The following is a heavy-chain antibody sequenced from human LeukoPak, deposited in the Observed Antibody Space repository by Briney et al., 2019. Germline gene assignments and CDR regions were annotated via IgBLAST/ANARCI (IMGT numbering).Heavy chain of an antibody. J-gene: IGHJ3*02. CDR1: GYTFTSYG. D-gene: IGHD2/OR15-2a*01. V-gene: IGHV1-18*01. Sequence: GESLKISCKGSGYTFTSYGISWVRQAPGQGLEWMGWISAYNGNTNYAQKLQGRVTMTTDTSTSTAYMELRSLRSDDTAVYYCAREGDSREIDDAFDIWGQGTMVTVSS. CDR3: AREGDSREIDDAFDI. CDR2: ISAYNGNT.